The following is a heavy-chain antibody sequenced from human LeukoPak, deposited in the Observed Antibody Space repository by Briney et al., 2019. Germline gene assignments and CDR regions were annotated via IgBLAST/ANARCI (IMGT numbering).Heavy chain of an antibody. V-gene: IGHV3-15*01. CDR2: IKSKTDGGTT. D-gene: IGHD3-22*01. Sequence: GGSLRLSCAASGFTFSNAWMSWVRQAPGKGLEWVGRIKSKTDGGTTDYAAPVKGRFTISRDDSKNTLYLRMNSLKTEDTAVYYCTTDHKYYYDSSGYRYSYYFDYWGQGTLVTVSS. CDR3: TTDHKYYYDSSGYRYSYYFDY. CDR1: GFTFSNAW. J-gene: IGHJ4*02.